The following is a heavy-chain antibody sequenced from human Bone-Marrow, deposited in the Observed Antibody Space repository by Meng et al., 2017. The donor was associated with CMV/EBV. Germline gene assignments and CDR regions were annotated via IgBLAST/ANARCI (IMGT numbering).Heavy chain of an antibody. CDR3: ARGLTEYYFDY. CDR2: INHSGST. Sequence: SEPLSLTCAVYGGSFSGYYWSWIRQPPGKGLEWIGEINHSGSTNYNPSLKSRVTISVDTSKNQFSLKLSSVTAADTAVYYCARGLTEYYFDYWGQGTLVTVSS. CDR1: GGSFSGYY. V-gene: IGHV4-34*01. J-gene: IGHJ4*02.